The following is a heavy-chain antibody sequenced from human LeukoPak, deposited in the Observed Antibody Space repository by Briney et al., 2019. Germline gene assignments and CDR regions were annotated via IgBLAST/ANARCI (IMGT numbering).Heavy chain of an antibody. V-gene: IGHV3-21*01. J-gene: IGHJ6*03. Sequence: GGSLRLSCSASESLNGYAMSWVRQAPGMGLEWVASISSSGSNMYYADSVKWRFIISRDNAKKWLYLVRNSLTCHYTTMYYCTRCALGVWAENYYMDVWGTGTTVIVSS. CDR1: ESLNGYA. D-gene: IGHD3-16*01. CDR2: ISSSGSNM. CDR3: TRCALGVWAENYYMDV.